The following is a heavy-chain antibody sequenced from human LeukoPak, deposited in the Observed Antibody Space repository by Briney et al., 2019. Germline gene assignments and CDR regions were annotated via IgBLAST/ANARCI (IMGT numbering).Heavy chain of an antibody. V-gene: IGHV3-66*01. D-gene: IGHD5-12*01. CDR3: AGAGGYSGY. CDR2: IYGGGST. J-gene: IGHJ4*02. Sequence: GGSLRLSCAVSGFTVGTNHITWVRQAPGKGLECVSVIYGGGSTYYADSVKGRFTISRDSSKNTVYLQMNSLRAEDTAVYYCAGAGGYSGYGSQGTLVTVSS. CDR1: GFTVGTNH.